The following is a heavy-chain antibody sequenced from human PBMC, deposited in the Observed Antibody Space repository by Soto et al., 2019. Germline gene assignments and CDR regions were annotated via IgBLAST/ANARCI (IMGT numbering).Heavy chain of an antibody. V-gene: IGHV3-7*01. CDR2: IKQDGSEK. CDR1: GFTFSSYW. Sequence: EVQLVESGGGLVQPGGSLRLSCAASGFTFSSYWMSWVRQAPGKGLEWVANIKQDGSEKYYVDSVKGRFTISRDNAKNSLYLLMNSLRAEDTAVYYCAREGGYGDYGMDVWGQGTTVTVSS. D-gene: IGHD4-17*01. J-gene: IGHJ6*02. CDR3: AREGGYGDYGMDV.